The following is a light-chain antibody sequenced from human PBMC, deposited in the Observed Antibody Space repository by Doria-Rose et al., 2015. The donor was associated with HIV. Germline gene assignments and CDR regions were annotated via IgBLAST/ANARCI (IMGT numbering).Light chain of an antibody. Sequence: QSALIQPASVSGSPGQSITISCTGTSSDVGSYNLVSWYQQYPGKAPKLMIFEVSKRTSGISNRFSGSKSGNTASPTISGLQAEDEADYYCYSYVGSSTVVFGGGTKLTVL. CDR2: EVS. CDR1: SSDVGSYNL. CDR3: YSYVGSSTVV. V-gene: IGLV2-23*02. J-gene: IGLJ3*02.